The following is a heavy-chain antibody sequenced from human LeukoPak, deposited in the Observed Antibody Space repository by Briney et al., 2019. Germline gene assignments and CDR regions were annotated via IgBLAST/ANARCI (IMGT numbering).Heavy chain of an antibody. CDR2: IYYSGST. CDR3: ASHYGSGSYSYYYYYMDV. D-gene: IGHD3-10*01. J-gene: IGHJ6*03. CDR1: GGSISSSSYY. V-gene: IGHV4-39*01. Sequence: SETLSLTCTVSGGSISSSSYYWGWIRQPPGRGLEWVGSIYYSGSTYYNPSLKSRVTISVDTSKDQFSLKLSSVTAADTAVYYCASHYGSGSYSYYYYYMDVWGKGTTVTVS.